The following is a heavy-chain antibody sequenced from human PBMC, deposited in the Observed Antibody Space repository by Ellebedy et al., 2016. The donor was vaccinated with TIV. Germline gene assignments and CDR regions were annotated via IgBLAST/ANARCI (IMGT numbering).Heavy chain of an antibody. CDR3: ARGADRYCTGGKCYRDFDS. D-gene: IGHD2-15*01. Sequence: SVKVSXXASGGTFNNYAISWVRQPPGQGLEWMGGTIPILGVVNYAQKFQGRVTITADESTSTFYMDLSSLISEDTAVYYCARGADRYCTGGKCYRDFDSWGQGTLVTVSS. V-gene: IGHV1-69*10. J-gene: IGHJ4*02. CDR1: GGTFNNYA. CDR2: TIPILGVV.